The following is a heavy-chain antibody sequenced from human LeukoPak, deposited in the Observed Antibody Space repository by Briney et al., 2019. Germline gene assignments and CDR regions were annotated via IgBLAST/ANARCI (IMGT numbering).Heavy chain of an antibody. CDR3: ARGRPSYYYGSGSSKYYFDY. V-gene: IGHV4-61*01. CDR2: IYYSGST. J-gene: IGHJ4*02. Sequence: SETLSLTCTVSGYSISSGYYWSWIRQPPGKGLEWIGYIYYSGSTNYNPSLKSRVTISVDTSKNQFSLKLSSVTAADTAVYYCARGRPSYYYGSGSSKYYFDYWGQGTLVTVSS. D-gene: IGHD3-10*01. CDR1: GYSISSGYY.